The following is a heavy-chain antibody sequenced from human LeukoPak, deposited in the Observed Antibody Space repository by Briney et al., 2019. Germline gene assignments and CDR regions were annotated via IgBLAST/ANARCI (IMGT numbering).Heavy chain of an antibody. CDR3: ARSRYCSGGSCTFDP. Sequence: ASETLSLTCTVSGGSISSYYWSWIRQPPGKGLEWIGYIYYSGSTNYNPSLKSRVTISVDTSKNQFSLKLSSVTAADTAVYYCARSRYCSGGSCTFDPWGQGTLVTVSS. CDR1: GGSISSYY. D-gene: IGHD2-15*01. CDR2: IYYSGST. V-gene: IGHV4-59*12. J-gene: IGHJ5*02.